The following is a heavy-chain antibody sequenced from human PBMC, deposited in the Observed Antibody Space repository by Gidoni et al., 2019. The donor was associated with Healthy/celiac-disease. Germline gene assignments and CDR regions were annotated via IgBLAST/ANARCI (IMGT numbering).Heavy chain of an antibody. D-gene: IGHD2-2*01. J-gene: IGHJ5*02. CDR3: AKLGYCSSTSCYLFWGGPHNNWFDP. CDR2: ISGSGGST. V-gene: IGHV3-23*01. CDR1: GFPFSSYA. Sequence: VQLLESGGGLVKHGGSLRLSCAASGFPFSSYAMRWVRSAPGKGLAWVSAISGSGGSTSYAVSVKGRFTISRDNSKNTLYLQMNSLRAEDTAVYYCAKLGYCSSTSCYLFWGGPHNNWFDPWGQGTLVTVSS.